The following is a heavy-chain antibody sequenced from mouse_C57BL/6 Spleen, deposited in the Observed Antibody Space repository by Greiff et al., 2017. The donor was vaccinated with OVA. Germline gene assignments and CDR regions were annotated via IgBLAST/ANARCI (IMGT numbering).Heavy chain of an antibody. CDR2: INPNNGGT. J-gene: IGHJ3*01. V-gene: IGHV1-18*01. CDR3: ARHYDYDDGSPWFAY. Sequence: VHVKQSGPELVKPGASVKIPCKASGYTFTDYNMDWVKQSHGKSLEWIGDINPNNGGTIYNQKFKGKATLTVDKSSSTAYMELRSLTSYDTAVYYCARHYDYDDGSPWFAYWGQGTLVTVSA. CDR1: GYTFTDYN. D-gene: IGHD2-4*01.